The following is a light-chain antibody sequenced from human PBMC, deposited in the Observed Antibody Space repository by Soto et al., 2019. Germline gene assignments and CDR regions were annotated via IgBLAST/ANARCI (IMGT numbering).Light chain of an antibody. CDR2: DAS. CDR1: QSISDT. CDR3: QQRSKSPHT. Sequence: EIVMTQSPATLAVSPGGRATLSCRASQSISDTLAWYQQKPGQAPRLLIHDASNRAPGIPARFSGSGSGTDFTLAISSLEPEDFAVYYCQQRSKSPHTFGPGTKVDIK. V-gene: IGKV3-11*01. J-gene: IGKJ3*01.